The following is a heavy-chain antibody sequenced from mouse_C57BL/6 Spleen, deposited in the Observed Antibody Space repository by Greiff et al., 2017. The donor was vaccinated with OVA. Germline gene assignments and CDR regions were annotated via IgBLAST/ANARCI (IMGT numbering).Heavy chain of an antibody. Sequence: VQLQQPGAELVRPGSSVKLSCKASGYTFTSYWMHWVKQRPIQGLEWIGNIDPSDSETHYNQKFKDKATLTVDKSSSTAYMQLSSLTSEDSAVYYCARGGIYYGNPGVGDYWGQGTTLTVSS. CDR1: GYTFTSYW. CDR3: ARGGIYYGNPGVGDY. CDR2: IDPSDSET. J-gene: IGHJ2*01. D-gene: IGHD2-1*01. V-gene: IGHV1-52*01.